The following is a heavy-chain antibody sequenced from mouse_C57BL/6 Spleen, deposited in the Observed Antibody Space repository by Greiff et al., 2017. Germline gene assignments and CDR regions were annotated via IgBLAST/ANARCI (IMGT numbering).Heavy chain of an antibody. CDR3: ARDGLYAMED. J-gene: IGHJ4*01. D-gene: IGHD2-3*01. CDR2: IGSGSSTI. Sequence: DVMLVESGGGLVKPGGSLKLSCAASGFTFSDYGMHWVRQAPEKGLEWVAYIGSGSSTIDYADTVKGRFTISRDTAKNTLFLQMTSLRSEDTAMYYCARDGLYAMEDWGQGTSVTVSS. CDR1: GFTFSDYG. V-gene: IGHV5-17*01.